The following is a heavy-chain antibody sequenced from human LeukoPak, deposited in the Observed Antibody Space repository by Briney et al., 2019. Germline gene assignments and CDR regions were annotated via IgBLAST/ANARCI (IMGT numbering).Heavy chain of an antibody. J-gene: IGHJ3*02. D-gene: IGHD1/OR15-1a*01. Sequence: SETLSLTCSASGASMNNNYWNWLRQRPGKGLEWIGFAHHSGTHYNPSLRSRVTASLDTSKNQVSLRLTSVTAADTAVYYCARWSEQVLAFDIWGQGTMVTVSS. CDR2: AHHSGT. CDR1: GASMNNNY. CDR3: ARWSEQVLAFDI. V-gene: IGHV4-59*01.